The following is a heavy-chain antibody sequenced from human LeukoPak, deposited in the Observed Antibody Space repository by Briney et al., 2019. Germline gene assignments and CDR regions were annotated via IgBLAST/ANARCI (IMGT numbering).Heavy chain of an antibody. V-gene: IGHV3-33*01. D-gene: IGHD1-26*01. J-gene: IGHJ4*02. CDR3: ARERSGSYYTDY. Sequence: GGSLRLSCAASGFTVRSYGMHWVRQAPGKGLEWVAVIWYDGSNKYYADSVKGRFTISRDNSKNTLYLQMNSLRAEDTAVYYCARERSGSYYTDYWGQGTLVTVSS. CDR1: GFTVRSYG. CDR2: IWYDGSNK.